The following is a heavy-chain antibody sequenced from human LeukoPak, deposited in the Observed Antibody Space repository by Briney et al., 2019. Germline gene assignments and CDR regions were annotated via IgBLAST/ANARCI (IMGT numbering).Heavy chain of an antibody. Sequence: GGSLRLSCAASGFTFSSYEMKWVRQAPGKGLEWVSYISSSGVNVYYADSARGRFTISRDNAKNSLYLQMSSLRAEDTAVYYCARGDLYHGMDVWGQGTTVTVSS. CDR1: GFTFSSYE. V-gene: IGHV3-48*03. CDR2: ISSSGVNV. CDR3: ARGDLYHGMDV. J-gene: IGHJ6*02.